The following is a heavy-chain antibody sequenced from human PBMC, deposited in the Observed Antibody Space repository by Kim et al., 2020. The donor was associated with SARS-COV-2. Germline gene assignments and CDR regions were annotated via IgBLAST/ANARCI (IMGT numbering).Heavy chain of an antibody. CDR2: ISAYNGNT. Sequence: ASVKVSCKASGYTFTSYGISWVRQAPGQGREWMGWISAYNGNTNYAQKLQGRVTMTTDTSTSTAYMELRSLRSDDTAVYYCAREGGITIFGVVIPNNYYYYGMDVWGQGTTVTVSS. CDR3: AREGGITIFGVVIPNNYYYYGMDV. J-gene: IGHJ6*02. D-gene: IGHD3-3*01. CDR1: GYTFTSYG. V-gene: IGHV1-18*01.